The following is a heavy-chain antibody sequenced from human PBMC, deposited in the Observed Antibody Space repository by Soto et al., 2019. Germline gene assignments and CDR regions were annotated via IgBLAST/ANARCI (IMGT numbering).Heavy chain of an antibody. CDR1: GYTFTRYD. V-gene: IGHV1-8*01. CDR2: MNPNSGNT. CDR3: ARSSQLVRSGYYYYMDV. D-gene: IGHD6-6*01. Sequence: ASVKVSCKASGYTFTRYDINWVRQATGQGLEWMGWMNPNSGNTGYAQKFQGRATRTRNTSISTAYMELSSLRSEDTAVSYCARSSQLVRSGYYYYMDVWGKGTTVTVSS. J-gene: IGHJ6*03.